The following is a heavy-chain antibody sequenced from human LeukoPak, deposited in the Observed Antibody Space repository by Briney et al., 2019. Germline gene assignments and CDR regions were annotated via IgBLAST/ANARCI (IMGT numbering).Heavy chain of an antibody. CDR1: GGSVSSASYY. CDR2: IYTSGST. J-gene: IGHJ3*02. D-gene: IGHD3-10*01. V-gene: IGHV4-61*02. CDR3: AGITMVRGVPHDAFDI. Sequence: SQTLSLTCTVSGGSVSSASYYWSWIPQPAGKGLEWIGRIYTSGSTNYNPSLKSRITISVDLSKNQFSLKLSSVTAADTAVYYCAGITMVRGVPHDAFDIWGQGTMVTVSS.